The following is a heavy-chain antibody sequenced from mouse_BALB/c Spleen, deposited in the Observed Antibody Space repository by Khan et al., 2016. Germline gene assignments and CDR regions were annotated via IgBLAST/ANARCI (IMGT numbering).Heavy chain of an antibody. V-gene: IGHV3-2*02. CDR2: ISYSGST. CDR3: ARSYGYRGFAY. D-gene: IGHD2-2*01. J-gene: IGHJ3*01. Sequence: EVKLLESGPGLVKPSQSLSLTCTVTGYSITSDYAWNWIRQFPGNKLEWMGYISYSGSTSYNPSLKSRIPITRDTSKNQFFLQLNSVTTEDTATYYCARSYGYRGFAYWGQGTLVTVSA. CDR1: GYSITSDYA.